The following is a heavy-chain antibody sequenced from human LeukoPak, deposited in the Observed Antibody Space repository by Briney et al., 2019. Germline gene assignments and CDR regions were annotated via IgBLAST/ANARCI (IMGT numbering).Heavy chain of an antibody. CDR2: ISYDGSNK. Sequence: GGSLRLSCAASGFTFSSYAMHWVRQAPGKGLEWVAVISYDGSNKYYADSVKGRFTISRDNSKNTLYLQMNSPRAEDTAVYYCARDLGAAAGPVFDYWGQGTLVTVSS. D-gene: IGHD6-13*01. CDR1: GFTFSSYA. J-gene: IGHJ4*02. V-gene: IGHV3-30-3*01. CDR3: ARDLGAAAGPVFDY.